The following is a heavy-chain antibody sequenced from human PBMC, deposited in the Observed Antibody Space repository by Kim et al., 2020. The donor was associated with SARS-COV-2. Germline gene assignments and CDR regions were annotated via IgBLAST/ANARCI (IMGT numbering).Heavy chain of an antibody. CDR2: IYYSGST. J-gene: IGHJ5*02. V-gene: IGHV4-39*01. D-gene: IGHD3-10*01. CDR3: ARHSVYSGITMVRGALAWFDP. CDR1: GGSISSSSYY. Sequence: SETLSLTCTVSGGSISSSSYYWGWIRQPPGKGLEWIGSIYYSGSTYYNPSLKSRVTISVDTSKNQFSLKLSSVTAADTAVYYCARHSVYSGITMVRGALAWFDPWGQGTLVTVSS.